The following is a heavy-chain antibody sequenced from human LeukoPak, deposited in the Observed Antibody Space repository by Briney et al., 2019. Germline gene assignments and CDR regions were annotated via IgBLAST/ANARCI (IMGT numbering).Heavy chain of an antibody. CDR1: GVSISNYY. CDR2: IDASGST. CDR3: ASPTKGY. J-gene: IGHJ4*02. V-gene: IGHV4-4*07. Sequence: SETLSLTCTVSGVSISNYYWSWIRQPAGKGLEWIGRIDASGSTNYNPSLKSRVTLSVDTSKHQFSLGLSSVTAADTAVYYCASPTKGYWGQGTLVTVSS.